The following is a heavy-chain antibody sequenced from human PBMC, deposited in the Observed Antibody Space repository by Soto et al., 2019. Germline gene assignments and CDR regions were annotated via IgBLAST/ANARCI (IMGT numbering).Heavy chain of an antibody. D-gene: IGHD6-19*01. CDR2: IYHSGTT. Sequence: PSETLSLTCTVSGGSISSSSYYWGWIRQPPGRGLEWIGKIYHSGTTYYNPSLKSRVTISMGKSKNLFSLKLNSVTAADTALYFCARQTNSSPARGPNWFDPWGQGALVTVSS. J-gene: IGHJ5*02. CDR1: GGSISSSSYY. V-gene: IGHV4-39*07. CDR3: ARQTNSSPARGPNWFDP.